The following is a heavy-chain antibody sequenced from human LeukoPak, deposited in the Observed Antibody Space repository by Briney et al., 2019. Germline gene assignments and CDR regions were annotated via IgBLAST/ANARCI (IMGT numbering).Heavy chain of an antibody. CDR2: ISGSGDTT. CDR1: GFTFSSYA. Sequence: SGGSLRLSCAASGFTFSSYAMSWVRQAPGKGLERVSHISGSGDTTYYADSVKGRFTISRDNSKNTLYLRMNSLRADDTAVYYCAKDMEGSVADYFDYWGQGTLVTVSS. CDR3: AKDMEGSVADYFDY. D-gene: IGHD3-10*01. V-gene: IGHV3-23*01. J-gene: IGHJ4*02.